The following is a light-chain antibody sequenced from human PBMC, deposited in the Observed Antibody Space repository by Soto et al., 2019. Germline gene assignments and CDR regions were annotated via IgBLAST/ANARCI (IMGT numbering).Light chain of an antibody. CDR1: QSVSINY. CDR3: QHYSDSPPSWT. V-gene: IGKV3-20*01. CDR2: GVS. J-gene: IGKJ1*01. Sequence: EIVLTQSPGTLSLSPTERATLSFRASQSVSINYLAWYQQKPGQAPRLLIYGVSSRATGIPDRFSGSGSGTDFTLTINRLEPEDFAVYYCQHYSDSPPSWTFGPGTKVEIK.